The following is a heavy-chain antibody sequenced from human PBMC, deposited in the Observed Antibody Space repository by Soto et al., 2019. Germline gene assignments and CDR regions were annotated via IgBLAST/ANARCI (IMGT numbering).Heavy chain of an antibody. Sequence: LRLSCPTSGFPFSDYYMSWIRQAPGKGLEWLSHISPKSTYRNYADSVKGRFTISRDNTKSSLFLQMNSLGVEDTAVYYCVRGGGGGLFEHWGQG. CDR1: GFPFSDYY. V-gene: IGHV3-11*06. CDR3: VRGGGGGLFEH. CDR2: ISPKSTYR. D-gene: IGHD2-21*01. J-gene: IGHJ1*01.